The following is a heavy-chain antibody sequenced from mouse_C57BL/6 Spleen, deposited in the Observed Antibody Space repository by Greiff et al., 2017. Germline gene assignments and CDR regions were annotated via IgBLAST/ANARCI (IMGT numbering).Heavy chain of an antibody. D-gene: IGHD2-14*01. CDR2: IYPGDGDT. CDR3: ARGRGTQSYFDY. J-gene: IGHJ2*01. Sequence: QVQLQQSGAELVKPGASVKISCKASGYAFSSYWMNWVKQRPGKGLEWIGQIYPGDGDTNYNGKFKGKATLTADKSSSTAYMQLSSLTSEDSAVYFCARGRGTQSYFDYWGQGTTRTVSS. V-gene: IGHV1-80*01. CDR1: GYAFSSYW.